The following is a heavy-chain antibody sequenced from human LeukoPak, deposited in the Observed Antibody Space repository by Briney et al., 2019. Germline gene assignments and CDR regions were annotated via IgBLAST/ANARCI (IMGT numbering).Heavy chain of an antibody. J-gene: IGHJ4*02. Sequence: PGGSLRLSCAASGFSFSSFAMTWVRQAPGKGLEWVSTISESGGRKYYADSVKGRFTISRDNSKNTLYLQMNSLRVEDTAVYYCAKSILTEPFDYWGQGTLVTVSS. D-gene: IGHD3-9*01. CDR3: AKSILTEPFDY. CDR2: ISESGGRK. V-gene: IGHV3-23*01. CDR1: GFSFSSFA.